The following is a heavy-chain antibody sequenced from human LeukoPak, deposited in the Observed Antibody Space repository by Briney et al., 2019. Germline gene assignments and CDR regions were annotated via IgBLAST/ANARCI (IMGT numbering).Heavy chain of an antibody. CDR2: IIPILGIA. V-gene: IGHV1-69*04. CDR1: GGTFSSYT. J-gene: IGHJ4*02. CDR3: ARDLGYDSSGYYYKSFDY. Sequence: SVKVSCKASGGTFSSYTISWVRQAPGQGLEWMGRIIPILGIANYAQKFQGRVTITADKSTSTAYMELSSLRSEDTAVYYCARDLGYDSSGYYYKSFDYWGQGTLVTVPS. D-gene: IGHD3-22*01.